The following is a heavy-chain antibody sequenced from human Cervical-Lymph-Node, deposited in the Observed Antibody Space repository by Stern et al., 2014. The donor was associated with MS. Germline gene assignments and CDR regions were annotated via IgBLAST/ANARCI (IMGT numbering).Heavy chain of an antibody. CDR3: ARDFVDTPMVTWSDYLDC. CDR1: GYNFTNFA. J-gene: IGHJ4*02. Sequence: QVQLVQSGSELKKPGASVKVSCKVSGYNFTNFAMNWVRQAPGQGLEWMGWINTQTGKSTYAQDFTGRFVFSLDTSVSTAHLQISSLKAEDTAIYYCARDFVDTPMVTWSDYLDCWGQGTLVTVSS. CDR2: INTQTGKS. D-gene: IGHD5-18*01. V-gene: IGHV7-4-1*02.